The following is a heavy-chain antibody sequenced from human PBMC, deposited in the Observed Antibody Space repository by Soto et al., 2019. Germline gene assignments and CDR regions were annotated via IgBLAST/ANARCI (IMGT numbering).Heavy chain of an antibody. CDR2: IYNSGRT. Sequence: QVKLQESGPGLVKPSETLSLTCTVSGGSVNSDYYYWTWIRQPPGKGLEWIGYIYNSGRTNYNPSLKSRVSISMDTSRNQFSLKLTSVTAADTAVFYSATEFSNSPEAFAIGGQEPLFTVPS. CDR3: ATEFSNSPEAFAI. V-gene: IGHV4-61*01. J-gene: IGHJ4*02. D-gene: IGHD4-4*01. CDR1: GGSVNSDYYY.